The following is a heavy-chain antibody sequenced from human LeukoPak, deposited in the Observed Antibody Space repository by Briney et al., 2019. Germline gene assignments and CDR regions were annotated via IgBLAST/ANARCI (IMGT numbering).Heavy chain of an antibody. CDR2: IYSGGST. CDR3: AREMFPNWFDP. Sequence: GGSLRLSCAASGFTVSSNYMSWVRQAPGKGLEWVSVIYSGGSTYYADSVKGRFTISRDNSKNTLYLQMNSLRAEDTAVHYCAREMFPNWFDPWGQGTLVTVSS. V-gene: IGHV3-66*02. D-gene: IGHD3-10*02. J-gene: IGHJ5*02. CDR1: GFTVSSNY.